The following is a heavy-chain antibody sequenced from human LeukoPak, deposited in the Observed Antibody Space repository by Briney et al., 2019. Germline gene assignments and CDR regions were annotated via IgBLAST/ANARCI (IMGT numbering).Heavy chain of an antibody. CDR2: IKKDGSEK. CDR3: ARQDSPYSYDSSGYSDY. Sequence: GGSLRLSCAASGFTFSSYLMSWVRQAPGKGLEWVANIKKDGSEKYYVDSVKGRFTISRDNGENSLYLQMNSLSAEDTAVYYCARQDSPYSYDSSGYSDYWGQGTLVTVSS. V-gene: IGHV3-7*01. CDR1: GFTFSSYL. D-gene: IGHD3-22*01. J-gene: IGHJ4*02.